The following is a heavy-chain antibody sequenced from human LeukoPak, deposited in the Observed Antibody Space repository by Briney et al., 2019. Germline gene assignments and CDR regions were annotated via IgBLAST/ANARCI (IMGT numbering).Heavy chain of an antibody. J-gene: IGHJ4*02. D-gene: IGHD3-10*01. CDR1: GGSISSPSYY. V-gene: IGHV4-39*07. CDR3: ARTASYYNNYYFDY. CDR2: IHHTGST. Sequence: PSETLSLTCTVSGGSISSPSYYWGWIRQPPGKGLEWIGSIHHTGSTYYNPSLKSRVTISLDTYKNQFSLKLSSVTAADTAVYYCARTASYYNNYYFDYWGQGTLVTVSS.